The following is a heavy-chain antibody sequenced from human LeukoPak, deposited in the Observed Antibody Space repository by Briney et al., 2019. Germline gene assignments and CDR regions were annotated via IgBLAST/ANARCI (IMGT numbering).Heavy chain of an antibody. Sequence: ASVKVSCKASGYSFTGYYMHWVRQAPGQGLEGMGWINPNSGGTNYAQKFQGRVTMTRDTSISTAYMELSRLISDDTAVYYCARSRWLQLDAFDIWGQGTMVSVSS. V-gene: IGHV1-2*02. J-gene: IGHJ3*02. D-gene: IGHD5-24*01. CDR2: INPNSGGT. CDR1: GYSFTGYY. CDR3: ARSRWLQLDAFDI.